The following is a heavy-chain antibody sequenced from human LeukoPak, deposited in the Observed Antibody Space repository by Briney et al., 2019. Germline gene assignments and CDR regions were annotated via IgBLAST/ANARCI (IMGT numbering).Heavy chain of an antibody. V-gene: IGHV1-18*01. J-gene: IGHJ4*02. CDR1: GYTFTSYG. D-gene: IGHD3-3*01. Sequence: ASVKVSCKASGYTFTSYGISWVRQAPGQGLEWMGWISAYNGNTNYAQKLQGRVTMTTDTSTSTAYMELRSLRSDDTAVYHCARDGRGLAYYDFWSGYHTLFDYWGQGTLVTVSS. CDR2: ISAYNGNT. CDR3: ARDGRGLAYYDFWSGYHTLFDY.